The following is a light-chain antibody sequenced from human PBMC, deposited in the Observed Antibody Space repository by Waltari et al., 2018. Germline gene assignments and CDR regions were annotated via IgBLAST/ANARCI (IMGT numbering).Light chain of an antibody. J-gene: IGLJ2*01. CDR1: RSDIGSYNF. CDR3: ASYTSANTVL. CDR2: DVS. V-gene: IGLV2-14*03. Sequence: QSGLTQPASVSGSPGQSIPIPCTGTRSDIGSYNFVSWYQQHPGKAPKLVIFDVSRWPSGVSHRFSGSKSGNTASLTISGLQAEDEAAYYCASYTSANTVLFGGGTKVTVL.